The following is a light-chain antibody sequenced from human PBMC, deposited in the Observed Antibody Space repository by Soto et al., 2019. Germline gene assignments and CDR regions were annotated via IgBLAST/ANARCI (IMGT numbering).Light chain of an antibody. J-gene: IGKJ5*01. CDR2: AAS. V-gene: IGKV1-39*01. CDR3: QQSYSTPVT. Sequence: DIQMTQSPSSLSASVGDSVTITCRASQNIKTYLNWYQQKPGKAPNLLIYAASSLHSGVPSRFSGSGSGTDFTLTISSLQPEDFATYYCQQSYSTPVTFGQGTRLEI. CDR1: QNIKTY.